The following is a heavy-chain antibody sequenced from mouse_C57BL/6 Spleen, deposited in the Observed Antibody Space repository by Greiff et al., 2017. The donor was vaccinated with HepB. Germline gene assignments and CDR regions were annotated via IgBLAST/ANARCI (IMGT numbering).Heavy chain of an antibody. J-gene: IGHJ4*01. Sequence: EVKLVESGAELVKPGASVKLSCTASGFNIKDYYMHWVKQRTEQGLEWIGRIDPEDGENKNAPKFQGKATITADTSSNTAYLQLSSLTSEDAAVYYCASLGGYDYDGDAMDYWGQGTSVTVSS. D-gene: IGHD2-4*01. CDR3: ASLGGYDYDGDAMDY. CDR2: IDPEDGEN. V-gene: IGHV14-2*01. CDR1: GFNIKDYY.